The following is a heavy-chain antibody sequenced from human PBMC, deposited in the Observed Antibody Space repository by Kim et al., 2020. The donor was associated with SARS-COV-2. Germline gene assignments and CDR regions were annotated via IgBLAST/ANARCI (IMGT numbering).Heavy chain of an antibody. V-gene: IGHV4-30-4*01. CDR1: GGSISSGDYY. J-gene: IGHJ4*02. Sequence: SETLSLTCTVSGGSISSGDYYWSWIRQPPGKGLEWIGYIYYSGSTYYNPSLKSRVTISVDTSKNQFSLKLSSVTAADTAVYYCARDRRDGYNYYWGQGTLVTVSS. CDR2: IYYSGST. D-gene: IGHD5-12*01. CDR3: ARDRRDGYNYY.